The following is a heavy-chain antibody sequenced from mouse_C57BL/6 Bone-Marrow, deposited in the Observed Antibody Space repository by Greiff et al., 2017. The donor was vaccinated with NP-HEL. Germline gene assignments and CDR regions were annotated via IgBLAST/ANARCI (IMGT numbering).Heavy chain of an antibody. V-gene: IGHV5-9-1*02. J-gene: IGHJ1*03. Sequence: EVKVVESGEGLVKPGGSLKLSCAASGFTFSSYAMSWVRQTPEKRLEWVAYISSGGDYIYYADTVKGRFTISRDNARNTLYLQMSSLKSEDTAMYYCTRDRRGDWYFDVWGTGTTVTVSS. CDR2: ISSGGDYI. CDR3: TRDRRGDWYFDV. CDR1: GFTFSSYA.